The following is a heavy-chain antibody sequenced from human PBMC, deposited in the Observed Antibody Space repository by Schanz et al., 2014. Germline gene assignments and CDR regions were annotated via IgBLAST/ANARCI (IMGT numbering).Heavy chain of an antibody. J-gene: IGHJ4*02. CDR3: VRDTDYHFDY. D-gene: IGHD4-17*01. CDR2: IPVGNNYI. CDR1: GFTFDDYA. Sequence: EVQLVESGGCLVQPGRSLRLSCAASGFTFDDYAMHWVRQAPGKGLEWVSYIPVGNNYIYYADSVKGRFTISRDNPKNSLYLQMNSLRVEDTAVYYCVRDTDYHFDYWGQGTLVTVSS. V-gene: IGHV3-21*01.